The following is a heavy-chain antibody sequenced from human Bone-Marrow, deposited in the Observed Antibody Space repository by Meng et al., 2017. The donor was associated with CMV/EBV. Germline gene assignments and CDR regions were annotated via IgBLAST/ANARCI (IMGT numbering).Heavy chain of an antibody. CDR3: AKDSYYGSGSYYYFDY. D-gene: IGHD3-10*01. J-gene: IGHJ4*02. CDR1: GFTFSSYS. V-gene: IGHV3-30*02. CDR2: IRYDGSNK. Sequence: GESLKISCAASGFTFSSYSMNWVRQAPGKGLEWVAFIRYDGSNKYYADSVKGRFTISRDNSKNTLYLQMNSLRAEDTAVYYCAKDSYYGSGSYYYFDYWGQGTLVTVSS.